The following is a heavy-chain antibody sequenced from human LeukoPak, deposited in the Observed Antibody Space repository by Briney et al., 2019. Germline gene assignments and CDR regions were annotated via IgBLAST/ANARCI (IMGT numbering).Heavy chain of an antibody. J-gene: IGHJ6*04. CDR2: IKSKTDGGTT. CDR1: GFTFSNAW. D-gene: IGHD2-15*01. Sequence: GGSLRLSCAASGFTFSNAWMSWVRQAPGKGLEWVGRIKSKTDGGTTDYAAPVKGRFTISRDDSKNTLYLQMNSLKTEDTAVYYCTTVVVAATPRYYYYGMDVWGKGTMVTVSS. V-gene: IGHV3-15*01. CDR3: TTVVVAATPRYYYYGMDV.